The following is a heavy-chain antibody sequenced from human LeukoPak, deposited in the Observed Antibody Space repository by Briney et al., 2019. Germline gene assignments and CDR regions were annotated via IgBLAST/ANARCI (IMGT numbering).Heavy chain of an antibody. V-gene: IGHV1-18*01. CDR2: ISAYNGNT. CDR3: ATHLFEDYYYYYMDV. D-gene: IGHD3-10*02. J-gene: IGHJ6*03. CDR1: GYTFTSYG. Sequence: ASVKVSCKASGYTFTSYGISWVRQAPGQGLEWMGWISAYNGNTNYAQKLQGRVTMTTDTSTSTAYMELRSLRSDDTAVYYCATHLFEDYYYYYMDVWGKGTTVTVSS.